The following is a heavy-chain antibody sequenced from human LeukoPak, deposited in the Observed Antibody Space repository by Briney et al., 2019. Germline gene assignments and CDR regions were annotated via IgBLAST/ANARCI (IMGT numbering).Heavy chain of an antibody. V-gene: IGHV1-69*01. CDR1: GGTFSSYA. CDR2: IIPIFGTA. D-gene: IGHD3-16*01. J-gene: IGHJ4*02. Sequence: SVKVSCKASGGTFSSYAISWVRLAPGQGQEWMGGIIPIFGTANYAQTFQGRVTTTADESTSTASMELSSLRSGATAVYYCARAYCVILILAYWGGETPVTVSS. CDR3: ARAYCVILILAY.